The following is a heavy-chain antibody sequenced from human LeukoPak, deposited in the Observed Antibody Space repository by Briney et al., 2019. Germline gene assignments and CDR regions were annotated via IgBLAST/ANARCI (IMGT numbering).Heavy chain of an antibody. D-gene: IGHD6-19*01. CDR1: GGSISSGDYY. CDR3: AGASGWYPVDY. CDR2: IYYSGST. Sequence: SETLSLTCTVSGGSISSGDYYWSWIRQPPGKGLEWIGYIYYSGSTYYNPSLKSRVTISVDTSKNQFSLKLSSVTAADTAVYYCAGASGWYPVDYWGQGTLVTVSS. V-gene: IGHV4-30-4*02. J-gene: IGHJ4*02.